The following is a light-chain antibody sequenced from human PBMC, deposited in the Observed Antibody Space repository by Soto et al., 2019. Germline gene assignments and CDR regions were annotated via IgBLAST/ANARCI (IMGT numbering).Light chain of an antibody. CDR2: GAS. CDR3: QHYGRSPIT. V-gene: IGKV3-20*01. CDR1: QSVNSR. J-gene: IGKJ5*01. Sequence: EIVLTQSPGTLSLSPGERATLSCRASQSVNSRLAWYQHKPGQAPRLLISGASSRATGILDRFSGSGSATDFTLTISRLEPEDFALYYCQHYGRSPITFGQGTRMEIK.